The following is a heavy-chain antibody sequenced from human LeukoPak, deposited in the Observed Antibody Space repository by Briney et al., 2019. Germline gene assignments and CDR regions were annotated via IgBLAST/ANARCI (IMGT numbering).Heavy chain of an antibody. J-gene: IGHJ4*02. CDR2: INHSGST. D-gene: IGHD3-22*01. Sequence: SQTLSLTCAVYGGSFSGYYWSWIRQPPGKGREWLGEINHSGSTNYNPSLKSRVTISVDTSKNQFSLKLSSVTAADTAVYYCARGRGDDSSGSVDYWGQGTLVTVSS. V-gene: IGHV4-34*01. CDR3: ARGRGDDSSGSVDY. CDR1: GGSFSGYY.